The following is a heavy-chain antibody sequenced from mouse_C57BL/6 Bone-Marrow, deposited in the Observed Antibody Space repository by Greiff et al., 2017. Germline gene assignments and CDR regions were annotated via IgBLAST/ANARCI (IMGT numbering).Heavy chain of an antibody. J-gene: IGHJ1*03. Sequence: VKLVESGPGLVAPSQSLSITCTVSGFSLTSYGVSWVRQPPGKGLEWLGVIWGDGSTNYHSALISRLSISKDNSKGQVFLKPNSLQTDDTATYYCAKEGNWDRYFDVWGTGTTVTVSA. V-gene: IGHV2-3*01. CDR1: GFSLTSYG. D-gene: IGHD4-1*01. CDR3: AKEGNWDRYFDV. CDR2: IWGDGST.